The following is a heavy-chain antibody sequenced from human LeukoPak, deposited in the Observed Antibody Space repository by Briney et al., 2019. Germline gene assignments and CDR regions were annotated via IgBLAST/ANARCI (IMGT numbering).Heavy chain of an antibody. V-gene: IGHV3-21*01. CDR2: ISSSSSYM. D-gene: IGHD3-9*01. CDR1: GFSFSSYS. Sequence: GGSLRLSCAASGFSFSSYSMNWVRQAPGKGLEWVSSISSSSSYMYYADSVKGRFTISRDNAKNSLYLQMNSLRAEDTAVYYCARDGHYDILTGYTYYYGMDVWGQGTTVTVSS. CDR3: ARDGHYDILTGYTYYYGMDV. J-gene: IGHJ6*02.